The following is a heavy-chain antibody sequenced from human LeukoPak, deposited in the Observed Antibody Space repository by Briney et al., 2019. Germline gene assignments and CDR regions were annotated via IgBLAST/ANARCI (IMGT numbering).Heavy chain of an antibody. Sequence: PGGSPRLSCAASGFTFSSYAMSWVRQAPGKGLEWVSAISGSGGSTYYADSVKGRFTISRDNSKNTLYLQMNSLRAEDTAVYYCAKDYGDYEPPLVHYWGQGTLVTVSS. CDR1: GFTFSSYA. V-gene: IGHV3-23*01. D-gene: IGHD4-17*01. CDR3: AKDYGDYEPPLVHY. J-gene: IGHJ4*02. CDR2: ISGSGGST.